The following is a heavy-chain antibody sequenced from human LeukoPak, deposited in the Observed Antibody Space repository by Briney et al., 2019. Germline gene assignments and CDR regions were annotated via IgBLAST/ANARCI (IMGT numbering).Heavy chain of an antibody. Sequence: PGGSLRLSCAASGFTFSSYWMSWVRQAPGKGLEWVANIKQDGSEKYYVDSVKGRFTISRDNAKNSLYLQMNSLRAEDTAVYYCARGKWELPYYFDYWGQGTLVTGSS. J-gene: IGHJ4*02. CDR2: IKQDGSEK. CDR1: GFTFSSYW. V-gene: IGHV3-7*04. D-gene: IGHD1-26*01. CDR3: ARGKWELPYYFDY.